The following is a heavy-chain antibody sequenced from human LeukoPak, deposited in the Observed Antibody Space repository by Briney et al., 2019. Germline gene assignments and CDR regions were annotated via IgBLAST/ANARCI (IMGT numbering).Heavy chain of an antibody. CDR1: GFTVSSNY. J-gene: IGHJ3*02. CDR2: IYSGGST. Sequence: GGSLRLSCAASGFTVSSNYMSWVRQAPGKGLEWVSVIYSGGSTYYADSVKGRFTISRDNPKNTLYLQMNSLRAEDTAVYYCASPRWDDSSGYYYRGAFDIWGQGTMVTVSS. V-gene: IGHV3-53*01. D-gene: IGHD3-22*01. CDR3: ASPRWDDSSGYYYRGAFDI.